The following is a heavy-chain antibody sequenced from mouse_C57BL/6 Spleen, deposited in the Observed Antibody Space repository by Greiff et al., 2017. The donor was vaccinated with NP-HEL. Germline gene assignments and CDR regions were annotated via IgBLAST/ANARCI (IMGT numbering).Heavy chain of an antibody. CDR3: ARELGYYFDY. J-gene: IGHJ2*01. V-gene: IGHV5-17*01. CDR1: GFTFSDYG. Sequence: EVMLVESGGGLVKPGGSLKLSCAASGFTFSDYGMHWVRQAPEKGLEWVGYISSGSSTIYYADTVKSRFTITRDKAKNTLFLQMPSLRSEDTAMYYCARELGYYFDYWGQGTTLTVSS. D-gene: IGHD4-1*01. CDR2: ISSGSSTI.